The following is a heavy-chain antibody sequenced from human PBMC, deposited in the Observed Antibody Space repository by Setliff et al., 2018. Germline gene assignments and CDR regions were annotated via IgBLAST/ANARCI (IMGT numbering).Heavy chain of an antibody. CDR3: AGCGYGQYYAMDV. Sequence: LRLSCAASGFTVSSYYMTWVRQAPGKGLEWVSVIYTGGGTYYADSVKGRFTISRDDSNNTLYLQMKSLRAEDTAVYYCAGCGYGQYYAMDVWGQGTTVTVSS. V-gene: IGHV3-66*01. CDR1: GFTVSSYY. J-gene: IGHJ6*02. D-gene: IGHD5-12*01. CDR2: IYTGGGT.